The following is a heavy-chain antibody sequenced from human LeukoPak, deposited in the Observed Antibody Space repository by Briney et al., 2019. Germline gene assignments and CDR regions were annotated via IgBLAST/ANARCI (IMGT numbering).Heavy chain of an antibody. CDR3: ASVSSWSNYYYGMDV. V-gene: IGHV4-30-2*01. D-gene: IGHD6-13*01. J-gene: IGHJ6*04. CDR2: IYHSGST. CDR1: GGSISSGGYS. Sequence: SQTLSLTCAVSGGSISSGGYSWSWIRQPPGNGLDWIGYIYHSGSTYYNPSLKSRVTISVDRSKNQFSLKLSSVTAADTAVYYCASVSSWSNYYYGMDVWGKGTTVTVSS.